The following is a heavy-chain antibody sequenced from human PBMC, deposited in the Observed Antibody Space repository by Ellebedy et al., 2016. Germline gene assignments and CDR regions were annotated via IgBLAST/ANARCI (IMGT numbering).Heavy chain of an antibody. CDR1: GGSISSSSHY. D-gene: IGHD1-14*01. J-gene: IGHJ5*02. Sequence: SETLSLTXTVSGGSISSSSHYWGWIRQPPGKGLEWIGSIYYSGNTYYNPSLKSRVTISVDTSRNQLSLKLSSVTAADTALYYCARHLSIGISGLGWFDPWGQGILVTVSS. V-gene: IGHV4-39*01. CDR2: IYYSGNT. CDR3: ARHLSIGISGLGWFDP.